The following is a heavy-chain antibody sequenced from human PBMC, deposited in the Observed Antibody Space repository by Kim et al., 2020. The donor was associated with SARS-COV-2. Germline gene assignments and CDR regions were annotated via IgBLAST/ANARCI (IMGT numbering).Heavy chain of an antibody. CDR2: INSDGSST. J-gene: IGHJ4*02. CDR1: GFTFSSYW. V-gene: IGHV3-74*01. D-gene: IGHD2-15*01. CDR3: ARAGVRGYCSGGSCYGGFDY. Sequence: GSLRLSCAASGFTFSSYWMHWVRQAPGKGLVWVSRINSDGSSTSYADSVKGRFTISRDNAKNTLYLQMNSLRAEDTAVYYCARAGVRGYCSGGSCYGGFDYWGQGTLVTVSS.